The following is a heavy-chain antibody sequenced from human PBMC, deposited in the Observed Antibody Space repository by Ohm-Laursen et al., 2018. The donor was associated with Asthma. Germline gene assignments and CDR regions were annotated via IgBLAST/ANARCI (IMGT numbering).Heavy chain of an antibody. V-gene: IGHV1-46*03. J-gene: IGHJ6*02. CDR2: INPSGGST. CDR3: ARVGPIGYCSSTSCSKTYYYYYGMDV. D-gene: IGHD2-2*01. CDR1: GYTFTGYD. Sequence: ASVKVSCKTSGYTFTGYDMNWVRQAPGQGLEWMGIINPSGGSTSYAQKFQGRVTMTRDTSTSTVYMELSSLRSEDTAVYYCARVGPIGYCSSTSCSKTYYYYYGMDVWGQGTTVTVSS.